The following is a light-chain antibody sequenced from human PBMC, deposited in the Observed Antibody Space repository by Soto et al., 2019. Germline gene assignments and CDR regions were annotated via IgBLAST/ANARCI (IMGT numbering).Light chain of an antibody. CDR1: QSVSSSF. CDR2: GAS. V-gene: IGKV3-20*01. CDR3: QQYGSSPRT. J-gene: IGKJ5*01. Sequence: VLTQSPGTLSLSPGERATLSCRASQSVSSSFLAWYQQKVGQAPRLLIYGASSRATGIPDRFSGSGSGTDFTLTISRLEPEDFAVYYCQQYGSSPRTFGQGTRREIK.